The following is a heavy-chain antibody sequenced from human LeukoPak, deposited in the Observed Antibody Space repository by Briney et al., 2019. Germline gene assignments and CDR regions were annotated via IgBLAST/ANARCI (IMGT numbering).Heavy chain of an antibody. V-gene: IGHV1-46*01. Sequence: ASVKVSCKASGYTFTSHYIHWVRQAPGQGLEWMGIINPSGGSTNYAQKVQGRVTVTRDTSTSTVYMELSSLRSEDTAVYYCAREGPYCSSTSCYGGFDYWGQGTLVTVSS. D-gene: IGHD2-2*01. J-gene: IGHJ4*02. CDR1: GYTFTSHY. CDR3: AREGPYCSSTSCYGGFDY. CDR2: INPSGGST.